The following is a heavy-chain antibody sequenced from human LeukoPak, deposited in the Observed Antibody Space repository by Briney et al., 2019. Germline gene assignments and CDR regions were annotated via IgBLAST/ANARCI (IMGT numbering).Heavy chain of an antibody. V-gene: IGHV3-23*01. J-gene: IGHJ6*02. CDR1: GFTFSSYA. CDR3: AKLPFYDYSNYYYYGMDV. CDR2: ISGSGGST. D-gene: IGHD4-11*01. Sequence: PGGSLRLSCAASGFTFSSYAMSWVRQAPGKGLEWVSAISGSGGSTYYADSVKGRFTISRDNSKNTLYLQMNSLRAEDTAVYYCAKLPFYDYSNYYYYGMDVWGQGTTVTVSS.